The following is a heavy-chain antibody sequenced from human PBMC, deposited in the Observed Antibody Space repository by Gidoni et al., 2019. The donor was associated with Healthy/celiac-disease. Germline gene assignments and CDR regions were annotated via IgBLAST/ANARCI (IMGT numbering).Heavy chain of an antibody. D-gene: IGHD6-19*01. CDR2: IYTSGST. Sequence: QVQLQESGPGLVKPSETLSLTCTVSGGSISSYYWSWIRQPAGKGLEWIGRIYTSGSTNYNPSLKSRVTMSVDTSKNQFSLKLSSVTAADTAVYYCALESRVAVAGDFYYYYYGMDVWGQGTTVTVSS. CDR1: GGSISSYY. V-gene: IGHV4-4*07. CDR3: ALESRVAVAGDFYYYYYGMDV. J-gene: IGHJ6*02.